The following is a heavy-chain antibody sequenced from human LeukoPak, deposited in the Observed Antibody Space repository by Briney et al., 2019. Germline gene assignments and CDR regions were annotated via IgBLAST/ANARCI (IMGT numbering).Heavy chain of an antibody. J-gene: IGHJ6*03. CDR2: INPNSGGT. Sequence: ASVKVSCKASGYTFTGYYMHWVRQAPGQGLEWMGWINPNSGGTNYAQKFQGRVTMTRDTSISTAYMELSRLRSDDTAVYYCARGPPAAANYYYYMDVWGKGTTVTVSS. CDR1: GYTFTGYY. V-gene: IGHV1-2*02. CDR3: ARGPPAAANYYYYMDV. D-gene: IGHD2-2*01.